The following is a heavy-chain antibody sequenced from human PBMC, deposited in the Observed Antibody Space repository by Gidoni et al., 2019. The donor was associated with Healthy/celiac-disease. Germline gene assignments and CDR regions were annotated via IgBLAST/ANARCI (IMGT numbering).Heavy chain of an antibody. Sequence: QVQLQESGPGLVKPSETLSLTCTVSGGSISSYYWSWIRQPPGKGLEWIGYIYYSGSTNYNPSLKSRVTISVDTSKNQFSLKLSSVTAADTAVYYCARDTREYCSSTSCYFYGMDVWGQGTTVTVSS. D-gene: IGHD2-2*01. CDR3: ARDTREYCSSTSCYFYGMDV. J-gene: IGHJ6*02. CDR1: GGSISSYY. CDR2: IYYSGST. V-gene: IGHV4-59*01.